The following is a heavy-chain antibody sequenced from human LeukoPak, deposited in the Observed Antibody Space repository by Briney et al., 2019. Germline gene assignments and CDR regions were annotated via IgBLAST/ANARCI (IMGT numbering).Heavy chain of an antibody. CDR2: IYHSGST. Sequence: PSETLSLTCAVSGGSISSGGYSWSWIRQPPGKGLEWIGYIYHSGSTYYNPSLKSRVTISVDRSKNQFSLKLSSVTAADTAVYYCAGCTNGVCYRHYYYGMDVWAKGPRSPSP. J-gene: IGHJ6*02. D-gene: IGHD2-8*01. CDR3: AGCTNGVCYRHYYYGMDV. V-gene: IGHV4-30-2*01. CDR1: GGSISSGGYS.